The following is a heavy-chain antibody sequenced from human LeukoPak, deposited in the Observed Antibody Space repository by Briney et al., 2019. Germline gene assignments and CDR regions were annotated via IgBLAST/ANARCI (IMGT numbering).Heavy chain of an antibody. J-gene: IGHJ4*02. V-gene: IGHV3-48*01. CDR2: ISSSSSTI. Sequence: GGPLRLSCAASGFTFSSYSMNWVRQAPGKGLEWVSYISSSSSTIYYADSVKGRFTISRDNAKNSLYLQMSSLRAEDTAVYYCARVSYSKPFDYWGQGTLVTVSS. CDR3: ARVSYSKPFDY. D-gene: IGHD4-11*01. CDR1: GFTFSSYS.